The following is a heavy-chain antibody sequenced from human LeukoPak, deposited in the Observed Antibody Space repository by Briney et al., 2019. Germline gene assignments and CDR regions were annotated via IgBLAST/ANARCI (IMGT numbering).Heavy chain of an antibody. D-gene: IGHD4-23*01. CDR3: ARHAWGGYGGKRSHYYYYGMDV. CDR1: GGSISSSY. Sequence: SKTLSLTCSVSGGSISSSYWNWIRQPAGRGLEWIGCVYTSGSTNYNPSLKSRVTISVDTSKNQFSLKLSSVTAADTAVYYCARHAWGGYGGKRSHYYYYGMDVWGQGTTVTVSS. V-gene: IGHV4-4*07. J-gene: IGHJ6*02. CDR2: VYTSGST.